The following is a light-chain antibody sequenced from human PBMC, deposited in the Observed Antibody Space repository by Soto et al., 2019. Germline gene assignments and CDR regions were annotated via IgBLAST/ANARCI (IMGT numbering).Light chain of an antibody. J-gene: IGLJ3*02. CDR1: SSDIGAYDY. CDR2: GVS. V-gene: IGLV2-14*01. CDR3: HSYTTSTTRV. Sequence: QSVLTQPASVSGSPGQSITISCTGTSSDIGAYDYVSWYQHHPGKAPKVIIYGVSNRPSGVSNRFSGFKSGNTASLTISGLQAEDEADYYCHSYTTSTTRVFGGGTKLTVL.